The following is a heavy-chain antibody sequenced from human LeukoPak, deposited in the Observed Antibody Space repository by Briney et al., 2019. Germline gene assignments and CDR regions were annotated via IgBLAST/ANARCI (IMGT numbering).Heavy chain of an antibody. CDR1: GFTFASYG. CDR2: ITTNGGRT. CDR3: AIMHGYYDGTGYWVQ. D-gene: IGHD3-22*01. Sequence: GGSLRLSCAASGFTFASYGMSWVRQAPGKGLEWVPFITTNGGRTSYADSVEGRFTISRDNPRNTLYMQMNSLRDEDTAVYYCAIMHGYYDGTGYWVQWGQGTLVTVSS. V-gene: IGHV3-23*01. J-gene: IGHJ1*01.